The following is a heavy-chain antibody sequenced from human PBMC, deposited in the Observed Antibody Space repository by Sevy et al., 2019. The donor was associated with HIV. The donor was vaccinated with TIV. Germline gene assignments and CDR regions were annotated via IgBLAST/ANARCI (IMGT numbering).Heavy chain of an antibody. D-gene: IGHD3-22*01. CDR2: ISSGSSYV. V-gene: IGHV3-21*01. Sequence: GGSLRLSCAASGFTFSYYNMNWVRQAPGKGLEWFSSISSGSSYVYHADSVKGRFTISRDNAKNSLYLQMNSLRTEDTAVYYCASPLHYYDSPSAYWGQGTQVTVSS. J-gene: IGHJ4*02. CDR1: GFTFSYYN. CDR3: ASPLHYYDSPSAY.